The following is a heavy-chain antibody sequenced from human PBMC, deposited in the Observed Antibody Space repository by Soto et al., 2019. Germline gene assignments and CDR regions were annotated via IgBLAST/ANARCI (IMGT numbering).Heavy chain of an antibody. V-gene: IGHV4-59*01. J-gene: IGHJ5*02. D-gene: IGHD2-2*01. CDR1: GGSISRYY. CDR3: ARVPDR. CDR2: ISNSGST. Sequence: PSETLSLTCTVSGGSISRYYWSWIRQPPGKGLEWIGYISNSGSTNYNPSLKSRVTISVDTSKNQFSLRLSSVTAADTAVYYCARVPDRWGQGTLVTVSS.